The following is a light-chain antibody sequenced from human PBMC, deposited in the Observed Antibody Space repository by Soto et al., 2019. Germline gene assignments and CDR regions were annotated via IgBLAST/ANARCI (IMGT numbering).Light chain of an antibody. CDR1: SSNIGDNF. CDR3: ATWDSKLSAVV. V-gene: IGLV1-51*01. J-gene: IGLJ2*01. CDR2: DNS. Sequence: QSVLTQPPSMSAAPGQKVPISCSRSSSNIGDNFVSWYQHLPGTAPKLLIFDNSQRPSEIPDRFFGSKSGTIATLAITGPQTGDEAVYYCATWDSKLSAVVFGGGTKLTVL.